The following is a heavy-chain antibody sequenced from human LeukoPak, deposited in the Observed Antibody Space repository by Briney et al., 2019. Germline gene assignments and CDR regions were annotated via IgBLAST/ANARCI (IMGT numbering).Heavy chain of an antibody. Sequence: GGSLRLSCAASGFTFSSYGMHWVRQAPGKGLEWVAVISYDGSNKYYADSVKGRFTISRDNSKNTLYLQMNSLRAEDTAVYYCAKDLGAPKRGSSALYWGQGTLVTVSS. CDR2: ISYDGSNK. D-gene: IGHD2-2*01. CDR3: AKDLGAPKRGSSALY. CDR1: GFTFSSYG. V-gene: IGHV3-30*18. J-gene: IGHJ4*02.